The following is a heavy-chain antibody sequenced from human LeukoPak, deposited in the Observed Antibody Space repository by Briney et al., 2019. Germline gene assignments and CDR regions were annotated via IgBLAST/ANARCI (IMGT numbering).Heavy chain of an antibody. CDR3: ARGDFWSGYPTYYYYVDV. CDR1: GGTFSSYA. Sequence: ASVKVSCKASGGTFSSYAISWVRQAPGQGLEWMGGIIPIFGTANYAQKFQGRVTITTDESTSTAYMELSSLRSEDTAVYYCARGDFWSGYPTYYYYVDVWGKGTTVTVSS. V-gene: IGHV1-69*05. D-gene: IGHD3-3*01. CDR2: IIPIFGTA. J-gene: IGHJ6*03.